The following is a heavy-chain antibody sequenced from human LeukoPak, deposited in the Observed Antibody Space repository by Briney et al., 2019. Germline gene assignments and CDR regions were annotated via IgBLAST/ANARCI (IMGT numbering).Heavy chain of an antibody. D-gene: IGHD3-10*01. J-gene: IGHJ3*02. CDR1: GGTFSSYA. V-gene: IGHV1-69*05. Sequence: GASVKVSCKASGGTFSSYAISWVRQAPGQGLEWMGGIFPIFGTANYAQKFQGRVTITTDESTSTAYMELSSLRSEDTAVYYCARAVVGHDAFDIWGQGTMVTVSS. CDR2: IFPIFGTA. CDR3: ARAVVGHDAFDI.